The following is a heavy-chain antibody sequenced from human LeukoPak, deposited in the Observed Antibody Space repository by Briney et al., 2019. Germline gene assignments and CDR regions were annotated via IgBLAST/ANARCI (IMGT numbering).Heavy chain of an antibody. CDR2: ISAYNGNT. J-gene: IGHJ4*02. Sequence: GASVKVSCKASGYTFTSYGISWVRQAPGQGLEWMGWISAYNGNTNYAQKLQGRVTMTTDTSTSTAYMELRSQRSDDTAVYYCARDRKLLLWFGELDVFDYWGQGTLVTVSS. CDR1: GYTFTSYG. V-gene: IGHV1-18*01. D-gene: IGHD3-10*01. CDR3: ARDRKLLLWFGELDVFDY.